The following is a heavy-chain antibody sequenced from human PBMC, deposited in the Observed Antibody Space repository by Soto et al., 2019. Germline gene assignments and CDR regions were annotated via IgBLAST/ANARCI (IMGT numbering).Heavy chain of an antibody. CDR2: IYHSGST. Sequence: SETLSLTCTVSGGSISRSSYYWSWIRQHPGKGLEWIGYIYHSGSTYYNPSLKSRVTISVDTSKKQFSLKLSSVTAADTAVYYCARGAVPGWFDPWGQGTLVTVSS. CDR1: GGSISRSSYY. CDR3: ARGAVPGWFDP. J-gene: IGHJ5*02. V-gene: IGHV4-31*03.